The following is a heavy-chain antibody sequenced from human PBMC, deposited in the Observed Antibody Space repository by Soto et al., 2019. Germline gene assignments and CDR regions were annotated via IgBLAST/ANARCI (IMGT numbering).Heavy chain of an antibody. Sequence: GGSLRLSCAASGFTVSSNYMSWVRQAPGKGLEWVSVIYSGGSTYYADSVKGRFTISRDNSKNTLYLQMNSLRAEDTAVYYCARERLGRLLSGYYYYYGMDVWGQGTTGTGS. V-gene: IGHV3-53*01. CDR2: IYSGGST. D-gene: IGHD2-2*01. CDR3: ARERLGRLLSGYYYYYGMDV. CDR1: GFTVSSNY. J-gene: IGHJ6*02.